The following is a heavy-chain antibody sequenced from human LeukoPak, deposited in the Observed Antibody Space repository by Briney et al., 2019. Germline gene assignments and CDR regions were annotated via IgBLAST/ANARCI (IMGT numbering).Heavy chain of an antibody. CDR3: ARALNWDNFDY. V-gene: IGHV3-30*03. Sequence: PGGSLRLSRAASGFTFSSYGMHWVRQAPGKGLEWVAVISYDGSNKYYADSVKGRLTISRDNSKNTLYLQMNSLRAEDTAVYYCARALNWDNFDYWGQGTLVTVSS. CDR1: GFTFSSYG. J-gene: IGHJ4*02. D-gene: IGHD1/OR15-1a*01. CDR2: ISYDGSNK.